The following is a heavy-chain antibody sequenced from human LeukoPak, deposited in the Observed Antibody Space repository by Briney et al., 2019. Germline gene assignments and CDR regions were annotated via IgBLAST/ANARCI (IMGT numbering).Heavy chain of an antibody. J-gene: IGHJ5*02. CDR3: AKDRYQTTVTTTFWFDP. Sequence: GRSLRLSCAASGFTFSSYGMHWVRQAPGKGLEWVAFIRYDGSNKYYADSVKGRFTISRDNSKNTLYLQMNSLRAEDTAVYYCAKDRYQTTVTTTFWFDPWGQGTLVTVSS. D-gene: IGHD4-17*01. CDR1: GFTFSSYG. V-gene: IGHV3-30*02. CDR2: IRYDGSNK.